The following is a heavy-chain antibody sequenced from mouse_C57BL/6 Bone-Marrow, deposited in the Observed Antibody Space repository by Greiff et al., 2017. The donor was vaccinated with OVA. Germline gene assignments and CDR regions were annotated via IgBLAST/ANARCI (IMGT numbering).Heavy chain of an antibody. Sequence: LFNPLFSLKLSFSSSLFTFILYSMSWVRHTPEKRLEWVATISDGGSYTYYPDNVKGRFTISRDNAKNNLYLQMSHLKSEDTAMYYCAREVDWYFDVWGTGTTVTVSS. J-gene: IGHJ1*03. CDR3: AREVDWYFDV. CDR1: LFTFILYS. D-gene: IGHD1-1*01. V-gene: IGHV5-4*01. CDR2: ISDGGSYT.